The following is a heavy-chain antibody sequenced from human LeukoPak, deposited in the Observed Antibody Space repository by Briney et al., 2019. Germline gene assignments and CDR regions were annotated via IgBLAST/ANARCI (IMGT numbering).Heavy chain of an antibody. J-gene: IGHJ3*02. D-gene: IGHD1-26*01. Sequence: SETLSLTCTVSGGAISFYYWSWIRQPPGKGLDWIAYMYYSGSTNYNPSLKSRVSISVDTSKNQFSLKLTSVTAADTAVYYCARGGSIVGATPHDTFDIGGQGTMVTVS. V-gene: IGHV4-59*01. CDR2: MYYSGST. CDR1: GGAISFYY. CDR3: ARGGSIVGATPHDTFDI.